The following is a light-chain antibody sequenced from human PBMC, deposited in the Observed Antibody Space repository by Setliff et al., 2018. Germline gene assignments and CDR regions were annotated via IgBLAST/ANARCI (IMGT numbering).Light chain of an antibody. CDR1: SGDVFGYNY. J-gene: IGLJ1*01. CDR2: NVS. Sequence: QSVLAQPPSASGSPGQSVTISCTGTSGDVFGYNYVSWYQQHPGKAPKLIIYNVSGRPSGVSHRFSGSKSDNTASLTISGLQAEDEADYYCNAYTSRSTYVFGSGTKSPS. CDR3: NAYTSRSTYV. V-gene: IGLV2-14*03.